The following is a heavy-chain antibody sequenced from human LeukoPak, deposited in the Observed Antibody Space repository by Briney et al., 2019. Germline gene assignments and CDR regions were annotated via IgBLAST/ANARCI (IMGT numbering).Heavy chain of an antibody. V-gene: IGHV4-59*01. CDR3: ARSGYSYVIDAFDM. Sequence: PSETLSLTCTVSGGSISSYYWSWIRQPPGKGLEWIGYIYYSGSTNYNPSLKSRVTISVDTSKNQFSLKLSSVTAADTAVYYCARSGYSYVIDAFDMWGQGTMVTVSS. CDR2: IYYSGST. D-gene: IGHD5-18*01. CDR1: GGSISSYY. J-gene: IGHJ3*02.